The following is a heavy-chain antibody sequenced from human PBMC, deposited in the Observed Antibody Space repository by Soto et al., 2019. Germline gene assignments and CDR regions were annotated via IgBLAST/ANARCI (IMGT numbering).Heavy chain of an antibody. J-gene: IGHJ5*02. V-gene: IGHV4-61*01. CDR2: IYYSGST. CDR3: VREGVWVKSNWSDP. CDR1: GGSVSSGSYY. D-gene: IGHD6-13*01. Sequence: SETLSLTCTVSGGSVSSGSYYWSWIRQPPGKGLEWIGYIYYSGSTNYNPSLKSRVTISVDTSKNQFSLKLSSGTAADTAVYYCVREGVWVKSNWSDPCDQGTLVPVPS.